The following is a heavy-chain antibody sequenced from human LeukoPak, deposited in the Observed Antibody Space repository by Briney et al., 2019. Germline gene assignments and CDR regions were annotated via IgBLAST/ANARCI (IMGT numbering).Heavy chain of an antibody. CDR1: GFTFSSYG. Sequence: GGSLRLSCAASGFTFSSYGMHWVRQAPGKGLEWVAVMWYDGSTKYYADSVKGRFTISRDNSKNTLYLQMDSLRAEDTAVYYCARYNSVSYAYEYFYGMDVWGQGTTVTVSS. CDR2: MWYDGSTK. D-gene: IGHD5-12*01. J-gene: IGHJ6*01. CDR3: ARYNSVSYAYEYFYGMDV. V-gene: IGHV3-33*01.